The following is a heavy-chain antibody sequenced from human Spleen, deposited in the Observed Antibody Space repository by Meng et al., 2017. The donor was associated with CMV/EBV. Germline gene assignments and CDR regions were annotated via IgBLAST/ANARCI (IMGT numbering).Heavy chain of an antibody. CDR3: AREAHCTTTGCYGPNWFDP. D-gene: IGHD2-2*01. V-gene: IGHV4-59*01. CDR1: GGSIGGYY. J-gene: IGHJ5*02. CDR2: IYYTGST. Sequence: SETLSLTCAVSGGSIGGYYWSWIRQSPGKGLQWIGYIYYTGSTNYKPSLKSRVTLSLDTSKNHLSLELRSVTAADTAVYYCAREAHCTTTGCYGPNWFDPWGQGTLVTVSS.